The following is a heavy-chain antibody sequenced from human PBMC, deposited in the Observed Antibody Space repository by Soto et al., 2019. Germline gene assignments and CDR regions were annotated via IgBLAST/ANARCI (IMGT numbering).Heavy chain of an antibody. CDR1: GGSVTGGSYY. J-gene: IGHJ5*02. D-gene: IGHD3-3*01. CDR3: ARGYGFLSRFSWLDT. V-gene: IGHV4-61*01. CDR2: IYYTGST. Sequence: SETLSLTCRVSGGSVTGGSYYWNWIRQPPGKGLEWIGYIYYTGSTNYSPSLQSRVTMSLDTSKNQFSLKLTSVTAADTAVYYCARGYGFLSRFSWLDTSGQRTPVTVSS.